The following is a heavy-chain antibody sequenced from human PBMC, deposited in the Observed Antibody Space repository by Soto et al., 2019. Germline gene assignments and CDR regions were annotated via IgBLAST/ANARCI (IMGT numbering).Heavy chain of an antibody. CDR1: GDSISRSHW. V-gene: IGHV4-4*02. CDR3: ARVRYDRSGFDH. D-gene: IGHD3-22*01. Sequence: QVQLQESGPGLVRPSGALSVTCAVSGDSISRSHWWSWVRQSPGKGLEWIVEIAHSGITNYNPSLKSRVTISGDKSKTQLSLKLTSVTAADTAVYYCARVRYDRSGFDHWGQGTLVSVSS. J-gene: IGHJ4*02. CDR2: IAHSGIT.